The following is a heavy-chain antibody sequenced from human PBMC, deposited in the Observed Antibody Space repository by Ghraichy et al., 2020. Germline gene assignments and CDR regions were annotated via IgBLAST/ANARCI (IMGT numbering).Heavy chain of an antibody. CDR2: ISGSGGST. CDR1: GFTFSSYA. CDR3: AKDLAVAGTDYYYGMDV. J-gene: IGHJ6*02. D-gene: IGHD6-19*01. V-gene: IGHV3-23*01. Sequence: GGSLRLSCAASGFTFSSYAMSWVRQAPGKGLEWVSAISGSGGSTYYADSVKGRFTISRDNSKNTLYLQMNSLRAEDTAVYYCAKDLAVAGTDYYYGMDVWGQGTTVTVSS.